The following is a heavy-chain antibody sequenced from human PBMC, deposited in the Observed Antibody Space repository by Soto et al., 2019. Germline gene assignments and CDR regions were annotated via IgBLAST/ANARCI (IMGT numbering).Heavy chain of an antibody. V-gene: IGHV3-53*01. J-gene: IGHJ4*02. CDR1: GFTVSSNY. D-gene: IGHD3-10*01. CDR2: IYSGGST. CDR3: ARDRGGYLDY. Sequence: GGSLRLSCAACGFTVSSNYMSWVRQAPGKGLEWVSVIYSGGSTYYADSVKGRFTISRDNSKNTLYLQMNSLRAEDTAVYFCARDRGGYLDYWGQGTLVTVSS.